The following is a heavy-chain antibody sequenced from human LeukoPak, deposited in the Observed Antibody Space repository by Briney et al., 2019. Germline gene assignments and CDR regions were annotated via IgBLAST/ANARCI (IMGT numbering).Heavy chain of an antibody. CDR2: IDPSDSST. Sequence: GESLTISCKGSAYIFTSYWISWVRQMPGKGLEWMGRIDPSDSSTKCSPSFQGHVTISADKSISTAYLQWSSLKASDTAMYYCARMGGATGFDYWGQGTLVTVSS. J-gene: IGHJ4*02. V-gene: IGHV5-10-1*01. D-gene: IGHD1-14*01. CDR1: AYIFTSYW. CDR3: ARMGGATGFDY.